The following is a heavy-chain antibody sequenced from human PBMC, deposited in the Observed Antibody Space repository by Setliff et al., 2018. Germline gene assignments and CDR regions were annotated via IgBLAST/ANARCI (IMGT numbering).Heavy chain of an antibody. D-gene: IGHD1-1*01. CDR1: GFTFRSYW. CDR3: FRPRGEPYYYMEV. Sequence: GSLRLSCAASGFTFRSYWMSWVRQAPGKGLEWVANIKQDGSEKYYVDSVKGRFTVSRDNAKNSLYLQMNSLRAEDTALYYCFRPRGEPYYYMEVWGKGTTVTVP. V-gene: IGHV3-7*05. J-gene: IGHJ6*03. CDR2: IKQDGSEK.